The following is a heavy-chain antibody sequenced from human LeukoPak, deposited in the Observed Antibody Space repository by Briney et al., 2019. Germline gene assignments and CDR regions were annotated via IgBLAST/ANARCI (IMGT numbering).Heavy chain of an antibody. CDR2: ISYDGRNN. Sequence: PGGSLRLSCAASGFTFSSYGMHWVRQAPGKGLEWVAVISYDGRNNYHADSVKGRFTISRDNSKNTLYLQMNSLRAEDTAVHYCARRIDSGWAGGFDYWGQGTLVTVSS. CDR1: GFTFSSYG. CDR3: ARRIDSGWAGGFDY. J-gene: IGHJ4*02. V-gene: IGHV3-30*03. D-gene: IGHD6-19*01.